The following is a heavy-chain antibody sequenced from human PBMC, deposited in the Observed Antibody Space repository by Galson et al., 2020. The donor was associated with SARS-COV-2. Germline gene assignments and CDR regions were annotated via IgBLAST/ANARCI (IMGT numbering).Heavy chain of an antibody. CDR2: IGTAGDT. CDR1: GFTFSSYD. J-gene: IGHJ6*03. D-gene: IGHD4-17*01. Sequence: GGSLRLSCAASGFTFSSYDMHWVRQATGKGLEWVSAIGTAGDTYYPGSVKSRFTISRENAKNSLYLQMNSLRAGDTAVYYCARASTVTRFYYYYYYMDVWGKGTTVTVSS. CDR3: ARASTVTRFYYYYYYMDV. V-gene: IGHV3-13*01.